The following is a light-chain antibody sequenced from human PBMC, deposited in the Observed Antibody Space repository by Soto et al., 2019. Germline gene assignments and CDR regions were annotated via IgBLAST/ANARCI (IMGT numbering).Light chain of an antibody. CDR2: TNS. Sequence: QSVLTQPPSASGTPGQRVTISCSGSYSNIGSKAVSWYQQFPGTAPKLLIHTNSQRPSGVPDRFSGSKSGTSASLAISRLQSEDEADYHCAAWDDSLNGFVAFGGGTKLTVL. V-gene: IGLV1-44*01. CDR3: AAWDDSLNGFVA. CDR1: YSNIGSKA. J-gene: IGLJ2*01.